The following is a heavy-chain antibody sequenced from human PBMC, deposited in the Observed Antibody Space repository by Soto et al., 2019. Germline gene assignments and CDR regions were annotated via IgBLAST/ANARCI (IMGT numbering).Heavy chain of an antibody. D-gene: IGHD4-17*01. CDR3: ARAGGTTVTGLWHFDS. Sequence: PGGSLRLSCEASGFTFNTYSLHWVRQPPGKGLEWLAAIWYDGTQKYYADPVKGRFIISRDNSKNTPHLEVNSLRAEDTAVYYCARAGGTTVTGLWHFDSWGQGTLVTVSS. CDR1: GFTFNTYS. V-gene: IGHV3-33*01. J-gene: IGHJ4*02. CDR2: IWYDGTQK.